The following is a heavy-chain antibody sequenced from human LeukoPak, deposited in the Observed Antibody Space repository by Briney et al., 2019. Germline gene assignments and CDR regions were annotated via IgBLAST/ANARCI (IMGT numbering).Heavy chain of an antibody. CDR1: GGTFSSYA. J-gene: IGHJ4*02. V-gene: IGHV1-69*04. Sequence: WVKVSCKASGGTFSSYAISWVRQAPGQGLEWMGRIIPILGIANYAQTFQGRVTITADKSTSTAYMELSSLRSEDTAVYYCASRKYYYGSGSYYNEPDYWGQGTLVTVSS. CDR3: ASRKYYYGSGSYYNEPDY. D-gene: IGHD3-10*01. CDR2: IIPILGIA.